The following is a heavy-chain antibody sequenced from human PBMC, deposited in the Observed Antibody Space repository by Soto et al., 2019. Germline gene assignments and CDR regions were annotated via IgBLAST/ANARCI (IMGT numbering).Heavy chain of an antibody. J-gene: IGHJ4*02. V-gene: IGHV3-33*01. CDR3: ARPVMVRGVMGNFDY. D-gene: IGHD3-10*01. Sequence: QVQLVESGGGVVQPGRSLRLSCAASGFTFSSYGMHWVRQAPGKGLEWVAVIWYDGSNKYYADSVKGRFTISRDNSKNTLYLQMNSLRAEDTAVYYCARPVMVRGVMGNFDYWGQGTLVTVSS. CDR1: GFTFSSYG. CDR2: IWYDGSNK.